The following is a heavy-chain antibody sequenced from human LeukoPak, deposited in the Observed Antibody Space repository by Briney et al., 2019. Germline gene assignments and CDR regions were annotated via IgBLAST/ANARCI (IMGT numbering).Heavy chain of an antibody. CDR2: ISAYNGNT. J-gene: IGHJ5*02. V-gene: IGHV1-18*01. Sequence: ASVKVSCKASGYTFTSYGISWVRQAPGQGLEWMGWISAYNGNTDYAQKFQGRVTMAIDISTNTAYMELRSLRSDDTAVYYCARERGSIVVVPAAPGWFDPWGQGTLVTVSS. D-gene: IGHD2-2*01. CDR1: GYTFTSYG. CDR3: ARERGSIVVVPAAPGWFDP.